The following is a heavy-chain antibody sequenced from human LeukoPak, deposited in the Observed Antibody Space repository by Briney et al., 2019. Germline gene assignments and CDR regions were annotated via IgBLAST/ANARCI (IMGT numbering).Heavy chain of an antibody. D-gene: IGHD6-13*01. J-gene: IGHJ4*02. CDR3: ASRLSSSWYEYYFDY. CDR1: GFTFGDYY. CDR2: ISSSGSTI. V-gene: IGHV3-11*01. Sequence: GGSLRLSCAASGFTFGDYYMSWIRQAPGKGLEWVSYISSSGSTIYYADSVKGRFTISRDNAKNSLYLQMNSLRAEDTAVYYCASRLSSSWYEYYFDYWGQGTLVTVSS.